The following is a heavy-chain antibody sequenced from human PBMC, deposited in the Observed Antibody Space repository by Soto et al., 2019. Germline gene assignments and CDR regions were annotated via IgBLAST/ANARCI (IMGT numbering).Heavy chain of an antibody. CDR3: ASGNRVVSDENVFDM. Sequence: QQQLQESGPGLVKPSDILSLTCTVSGGSISSSSYFWGWIRQPPGKGLEWIGSIYYSGSTYYNSSLKSRVTISVDTSKNHLSLKLSSVTAADTAVYYCASGNRVVSDENVFDMWGQGTMVIVSS. CDR2: IYYSGST. CDR1: GGSISSSSYF. V-gene: IGHV4-39*02. J-gene: IGHJ3*02. D-gene: IGHD2-15*01.